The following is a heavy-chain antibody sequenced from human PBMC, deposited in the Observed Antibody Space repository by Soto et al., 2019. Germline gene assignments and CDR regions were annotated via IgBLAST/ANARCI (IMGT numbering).Heavy chain of an antibody. CDR2: IIPMFGTA. V-gene: IGHV1-69*05. CDR3: AGDSSGWYNYFDY. Sequence: QVQLVQSGAEVKKPGSSVKVSCKASGGTFSSFALSWVRQAPGQGLEWMGGIIPMFGTANYAPKFQGRVTXTXDXXTNTAYMELSSLRSEDTAVFYCAGDSSGWYNYFDYWGQGTPVTVSS. J-gene: IGHJ4*02. CDR1: GGTFSSFA. D-gene: IGHD6-19*01.